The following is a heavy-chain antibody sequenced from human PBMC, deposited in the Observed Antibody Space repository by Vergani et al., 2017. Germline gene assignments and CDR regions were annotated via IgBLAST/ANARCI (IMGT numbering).Heavy chain of an antibody. V-gene: IGHV5-51*03. CDR2: IYPGDSDT. CDR1: GYSFTSYW. CDR3: ARRYYYDSSGYYSPYYFDY. Sequence: EVQLVQSGAEVKKPGESLKISCKGSGYSFTSYWIGWVRQMPGKGLEWRGIIYPGDSDTRYSPSFQGQVTISADKSISTAYLQWSSLKASDTAMYYCARRYYYDSSGYYSPYYFDYWGQGTLVTVSS. J-gene: IGHJ4*02. D-gene: IGHD3-22*01.